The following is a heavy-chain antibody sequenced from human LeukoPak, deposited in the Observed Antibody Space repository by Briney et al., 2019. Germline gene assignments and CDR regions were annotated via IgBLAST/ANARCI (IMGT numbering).Heavy chain of an antibody. Sequence: ASVKVSCKASGYTFTRYGITWVRQAPGQGLEWMGWISAYNGDTKYAQELQGRVTMTTDTSTSTAYMELRSLRSDDTAVYYCARDPSNSSGWYIFFDFWGQGTLVAVSS. CDR2: ISAYNGDT. J-gene: IGHJ4*02. CDR1: GYTFTRYG. D-gene: IGHD6-19*01. V-gene: IGHV1-18*01. CDR3: ARDPSNSSGWYIFFDF.